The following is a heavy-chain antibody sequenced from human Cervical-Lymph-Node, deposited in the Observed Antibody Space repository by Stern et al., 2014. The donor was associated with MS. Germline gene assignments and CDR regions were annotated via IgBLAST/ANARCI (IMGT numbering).Heavy chain of an antibody. J-gene: IGHJ6*02. Sequence: VQLVQSRAEVKKPGESLRISCKGSGYSFTSYWITWVRQMPGKGLEWMGMIDPSDSYAYYSPSFQGHVTISADKSISTAYLQWSSLKASDTATYYCARHDYGDYISGLDVWGQGTTVTVSS. CDR1: GYSFTSYW. V-gene: IGHV5-10-1*03. CDR3: ARHDYGDYISGLDV. CDR2: IDPSDSYA. D-gene: IGHD4-17*01.